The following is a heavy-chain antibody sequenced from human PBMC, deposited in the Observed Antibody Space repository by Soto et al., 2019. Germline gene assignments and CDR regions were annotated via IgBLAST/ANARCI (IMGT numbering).Heavy chain of an antibody. Sequence: KTSETLSLTCIVSGGSISSYYWSWIRQPPGKGLEWIGYIYYSGSTNYNPSLKSRVTISVDTSKKQFSLKLSSVTAADTAVYYCARHLRLLSDYYYCMDVWGKGTTVTVSS. CDR3: ARHLRLLSDYYYCMDV. CDR2: IYYSGST. D-gene: IGHD3-3*01. V-gene: IGHV4-59*08. CDR1: GGSISSYY. J-gene: IGHJ6*03.